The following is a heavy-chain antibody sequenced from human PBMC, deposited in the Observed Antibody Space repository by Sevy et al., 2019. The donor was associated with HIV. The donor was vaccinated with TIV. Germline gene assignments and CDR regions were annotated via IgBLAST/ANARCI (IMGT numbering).Heavy chain of an antibody. V-gene: IGHV3-30*18. CDR2: ISYDGSNK. J-gene: IGHJ6*02. CDR1: GFTFSSYG. Sequence: GGSLRLSCAASGFTFSSYGMHWVRQAPGKGLEWVAVISYDGSNKNYADSVKGRFTVSRDMSKNTLYLKMNRLRAEDTAVYYGAKRGPITMVRGVKVYYYGMDVWGQGTTVTVSS. CDR3: AKRGPITMVRGVKVYYYGMDV. D-gene: IGHD3-10*01.